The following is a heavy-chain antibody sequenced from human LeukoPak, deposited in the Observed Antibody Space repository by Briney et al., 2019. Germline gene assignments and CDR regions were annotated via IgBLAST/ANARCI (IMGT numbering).Heavy chain of an antibody. CDR1: GDSVSSSS. J-gene: IGHJ4*02. V-gene: IGHV4-59*08. CDR2: IFYSGST. CDR3: AKSTTWNPKYDY. D-gene: IGHD2-2*01. Sequence: SETLSLTCAVSGDSVSSSSWSWLRQPPGKGLEWIGNIFYSGSTNYNPSLKSRLTISVDTSKNHFFLELRSVTAADTAVYLCAKSTTWNPKYDYWGQGTLVTVSS.